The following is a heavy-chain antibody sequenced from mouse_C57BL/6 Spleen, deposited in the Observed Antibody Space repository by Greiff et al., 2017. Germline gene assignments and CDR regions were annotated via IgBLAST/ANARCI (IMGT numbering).Heavy chain of an antibody. Sequence: EVQLQQSVAELVRPGASVKLSCTASGFNIENTYVHWVKQRPEQGLEWIGRIDPANGNTKYAPKFQGKATITADTSSNTAYLQLSSLTSEDTAIYYCARDLNFPGAMDYWGQGTSVTVSS. D-gene: IGHD1-3*01. CDR2: IDPANGNT. J-gene: IGHJ4*01. CDR3: ARDLNFPGAMDY. CDR1: GFNIENTY. V-gene: IGHV14-3*01.